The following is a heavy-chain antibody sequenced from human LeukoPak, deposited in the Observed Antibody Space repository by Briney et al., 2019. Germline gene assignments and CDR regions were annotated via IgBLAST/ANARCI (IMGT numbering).Heavy chain of an antibody. Sequence: PGGSLRLSCAASGFTFSSYAMTWVRQAPGKGLEWVSGISGSGIRTYYADSVKGRCTISRDNSQNTLYLQMNSLRAEDTALYFCARSTYYYDSSGNYEVGGFDYWGQGTLVTVSS. J-gene: IGHJ4*02. V-gene: IGHV3-23*01. D-gene: IGHD3-22*01. CDR1: GFTFSSYA. CDR2: ISGSGIRT. CDR3: ARSTYYYDSSGNYEVGGFDY.